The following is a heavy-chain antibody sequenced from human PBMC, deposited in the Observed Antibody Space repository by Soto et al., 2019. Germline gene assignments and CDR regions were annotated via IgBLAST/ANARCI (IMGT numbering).Heavy chain of an antibody. CDR1: GYTFTSYY. Sequence: ASVKVSCKASGYTFTSYYMHWVRQAPGQGLEWMGIINPSGGSTSYAQKFQGRVTMTRDTSTSTVYMELSSLRSEDTAVYYCARDHCTNCVFYVSACSMHVRDQGXTVT. CDR3: ARDHCTNCVFYVSACSMHV. D-gene: IGHD2-8*01. J-gene: IGHJ6*02. CDR2: INPSGGST. V-gene: IGHV1-46*01.